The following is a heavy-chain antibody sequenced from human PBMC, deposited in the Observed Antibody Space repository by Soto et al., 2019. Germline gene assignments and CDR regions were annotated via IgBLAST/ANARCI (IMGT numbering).Heavy chain of an antibody. CDR3: AKDRSGGYSYAIYYYYGMDV. Sequence: GGSLRLSCAASGFTFSSYAMHWVRQAPGKGLEWVAVISYDGSNKYYADSVKGRFTISRDNSKNTLYLQMNSLRAEDTAVYYCAKDRSGGYSYAIYYYYGMDVWGQGTTVTVSS. CDR1: GFTFSSYA. D-gene: IGHD5-18*01. V-gene: IGHV3-30*04. J-gene: IGHJ6*02. CDR2: ISYDGSNK.